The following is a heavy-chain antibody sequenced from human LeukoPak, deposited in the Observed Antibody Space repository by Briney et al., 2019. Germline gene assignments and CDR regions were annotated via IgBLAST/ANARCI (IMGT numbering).Heavy chain of an antibody. CDR2: IRYDGTNK. V-gene: IGHV3-30*02. CDR3: AKDRDYGDYPSAYYYYMDV. Sequence: GGSLRLSCAPSGFTFSTYGIHWVREAPGKGLEWGAFIRYDGTNKWYADSVKGRFTISRDNSKNMLYLQMNSLRAEDTAVYHCAKDRDYGDYPSAYYYYMDVWGKGTTVTVSS. D-gene: IGHD4-17*01. J-gene: IGHJ6*03. CDR1: GFTFSTYG.